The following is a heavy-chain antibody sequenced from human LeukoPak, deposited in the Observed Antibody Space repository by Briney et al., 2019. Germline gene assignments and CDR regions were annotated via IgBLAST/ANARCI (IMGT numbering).Heavy chain of an antibody. CDR2: IIPIFGTA. J-gene: IGHJ4*02. Sequence: SVKVSCKASGGTFSSYAISWVRQAPGQGLEWMGGIIPIFGTANYAQKFQGRVTVTADESTSTAYMELSSLRSEDTAVYYCARSIHHYYDSSGYLAGDWGQGTLVTVSS. CDR1: GGTFSSYA. CDR3: ARSIHHYYDSSGYLAGD. V-gene: IGHV1-69*13. D-gene: IGHD3-22*01.